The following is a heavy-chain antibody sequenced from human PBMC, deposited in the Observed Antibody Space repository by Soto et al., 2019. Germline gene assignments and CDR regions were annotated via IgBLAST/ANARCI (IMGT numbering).Heavy chain of an antibody. Sequence: SETLSLTCTVSGVSISSSNYYWGWIRQPPGGGLEWIGSMDYNGNSYQNPSLKSRVTLSVDTSKSQFSLKLRSVTAAETAVYFCVRSAFGYYDTSGYPLTDSWGQGTLVTVSS. D-gene: IGHD3-22*01. J-gene: IGHJ4*02. CDR1: GVSISSSNYY. V-gene: IGHV4-39*01. CDR2: MDYNGNS. CDR3: VRSAFGYYDTSGYPLTDS.